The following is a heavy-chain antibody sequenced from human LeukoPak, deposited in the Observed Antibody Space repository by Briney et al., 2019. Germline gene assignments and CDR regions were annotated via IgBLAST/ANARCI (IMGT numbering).Heavy chain of an antibody. Sequence: PGGSLRLSCAASGFTFSRYWMSWVRQAPGKGLEWVSSISSSSSYIYYADSVKGRFTISRDNAKNSLYLQMNSLRAEDTAVYYCARGYYDSSGYGYWGQGTLVTVSS. D-gene: IGHD3-22*01. CDR3: ARGYYDSSGYGY. V-gene: IGHV3-21*01. J-gene: IGHJ4*02. CDR1: GFTFSRYW. CDR2: ISSSSSYI.